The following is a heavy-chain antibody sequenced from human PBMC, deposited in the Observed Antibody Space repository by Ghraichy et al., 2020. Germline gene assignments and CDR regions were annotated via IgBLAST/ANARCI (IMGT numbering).Heavy chain of an antibody. CDR3: AKDMGYYDFWSGGFDP. Sequence: GGSLRLSCAASGFTFDDYAMHWVRQAPGKGLEWVSLISWDGGSTYYADSVKGRFTISRDNSKNSLYLQMNSLRAEDTALYYCAKDMGYYDFWSGGFDPWGQGTLVTVSS. D-gene: IGHD3-3*01. CDR1: GFTFDDYA. CDR2: ISWDGGST. J-gene: IGHJ5*02. V-gene: IGHV3-43D*04.